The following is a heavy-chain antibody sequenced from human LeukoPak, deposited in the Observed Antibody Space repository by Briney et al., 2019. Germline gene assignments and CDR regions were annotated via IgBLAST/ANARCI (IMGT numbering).Heavy chain of an antibody. CDR3: ANWPDAFDI. CDR1: GFTFSSYA. V-gene: IGHV3-23*01. CDR2: ISGSGGST. J-gene: IGHJ3*02. Sequence: GGSLTLSCAASGFTFSSYAMSWVRQAPGKGLAWVSAISGSGGSTYHADSVKGRFTISRDNSKNTLYLQMNSLRAEDTAVYYCANWPDAFDIWGQGTMVTVSS.